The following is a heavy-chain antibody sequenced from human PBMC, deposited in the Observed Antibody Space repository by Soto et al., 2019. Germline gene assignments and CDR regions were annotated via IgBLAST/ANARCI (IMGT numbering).Heavy chain of an antibody. CDR1: GYTFTSYA. D-gene: IGHD2-2*01. CDR2: INAGNGNT. Sequence: ASVKVSCKASGYTFTSYAMHWVRQAPGQRLEWMGWINAGNGNTKYSQKFQGRVTITRDTSISTAYMELSRLRSDDTAVYYCARGEYCSSTSCYAEFVYWGQGTLVTVSS. CDR3: ARGEYCSSTSCYAEFVY. J-gene: IGHJ4*02. V-gene: IGHV1-3*01.